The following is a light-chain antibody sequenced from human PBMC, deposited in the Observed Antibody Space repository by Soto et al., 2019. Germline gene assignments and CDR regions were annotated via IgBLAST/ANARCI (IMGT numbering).Light chain of an antibody. CDR3: QQYNTWPPIT. J-gene: IGKJ1*01. V-gene: IGKV3-20*01. Sequence: EIVLTQSPGTLSLSPGERATLSCRASQSVSRSHLAWFQQKPGQAPRLLIYGASNRATGIPDRVSGSGSGTDFTLTIRSLQSEDFAVYYCQQYNTWPPITFGQGTTVDIK. CDR2: GAS. CDR1: QSVSRSH.